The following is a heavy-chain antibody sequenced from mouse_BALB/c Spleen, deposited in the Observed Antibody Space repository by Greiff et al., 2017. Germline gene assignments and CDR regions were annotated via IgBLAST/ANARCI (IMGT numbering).Heavy chain of an antibody. J-gene: IGHJ2*01. V-gene: IGHV5-12-2*01. Sequence: EVKLVESGGGLVQPGGSLKLSCAASGFTFSSYTMSWVRQTPEKRLEWVAYISNGGGSTYYPDSVKGRFTISRDNARNILYLQMSSLRSEDTAMYYCASRGYFDYWGQGTTLTVSS. CDR1: GFTFSSYT. CDR2: ISNGGGST. CDR3: ASRGYFDY.